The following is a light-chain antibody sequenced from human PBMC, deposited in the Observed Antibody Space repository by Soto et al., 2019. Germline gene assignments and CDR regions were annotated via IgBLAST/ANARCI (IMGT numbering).Light chain of an antibody. CDR3: QSYDSSSDVV. CDR2: GNS. V-gene: IGLV1-40*01. CDR1: SSNIGAGYD. Sequence: QSVLTQPPSVSGASGQRVTISCTGSSSNIGAGYDVHWYKQLPGTAPKLLIYGNSNRPSGVPDRFSGSKSGTSASRAITGLKAEDEADYYCQSYDSSSDVVFGGGTKLTVL. J-gene: IGLJ2*01.